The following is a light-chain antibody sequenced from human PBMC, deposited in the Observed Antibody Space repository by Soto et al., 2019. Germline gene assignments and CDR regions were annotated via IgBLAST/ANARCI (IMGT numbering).Light chain of an antibody. J-gene: IGKJ1*01. V-gene: IGKV3-15*01. Sequence: DIVLTQSPGTLSLSPGERATLSCRASQSLSTSYLAWYQQKPGQAPRLLIYGASTRATGVPARFSGSGSGTEFTLTISSLQSEDFAVYYCQQYINLWTFGQGTKVDIK. CDR2: GAS. CDR3: QQYINLWT. CDR1: QSLSTSY.